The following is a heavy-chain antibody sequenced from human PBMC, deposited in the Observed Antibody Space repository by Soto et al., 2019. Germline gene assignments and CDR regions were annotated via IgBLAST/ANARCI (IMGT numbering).Heavy chain of an antibody. CDR2: INHSGST. D-gene: IGHD4-4*01. V-gene: IGHV4-34*01. CDR3: ARERPPYSNAPYYYYYMDV. CDR1: GGSFSGYY. Sequence: SETLSLTCAVYGGSFSGYYWSWIRQPPGKGLEWIGEINHSGSTNYNPSLKSRVTISVDTSKNQFSLKLSSVTAADTAVYYCARERPPYSNAPYYYYYMDVWGKGTTVTVSS. J-gene: IGHJ6*03.